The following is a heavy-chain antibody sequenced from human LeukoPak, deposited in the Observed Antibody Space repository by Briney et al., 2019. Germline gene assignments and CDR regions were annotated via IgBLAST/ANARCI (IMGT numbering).Heavy chain of an antibody. CDR1: GGTFSSYA. V-gene: IGHV1-69*13. Sequence: SVKVSCKASGGTFSSYAISWVRQAPGQGLEWMGGIIPIFGTANYAQKFQGRVTFTADESTSTAYMELSSLRSEDTAVYYCARARRVDTAMAWYYYYGMDVWGQGTTVTVSS. J-gene: IGHJ6*02. D-gene: IGHD5-18*01. CDR3: ARARRVDTAMAWYYYYGMDV. CDR2: IIPIFGTA.